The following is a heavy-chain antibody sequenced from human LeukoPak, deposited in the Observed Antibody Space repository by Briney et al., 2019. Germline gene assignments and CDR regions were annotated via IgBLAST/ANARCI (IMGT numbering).Heavy chain of an antibody. CDR1: GGSISGYY. J-gene: IGHJ3*02. Sequence: SETLSLTCTVSGGSISGYYWSWIRQPPGKGLEWIGEINHSGSTNYNPPLKSRVTISVDTSKNQFSLKLSSVTAADTAVYYCARANSYGEFDAFDIWGQGTMVTVSS. CDR3: ARANSYGEFDAFDI. CDR2: INHSGST. D-gene: IGHD5-18*01. V-gene: IGHV4-34*01.